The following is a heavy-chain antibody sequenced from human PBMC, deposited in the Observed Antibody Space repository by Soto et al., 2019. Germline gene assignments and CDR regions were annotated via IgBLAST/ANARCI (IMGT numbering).Heavy chain of an antibody. CDR2: ISGYNGNT. Sequence: QVQLVQSGPEVRKPGASVKVSCKASGYIFSRYGISWVRQAPGQGLEWMAWISGYNGNTKFGERVQGRVNVTKDTSTSTAYMELRSLRSDDTAVYYCAREAAAERNYYGLDVWGQGTTVIVSS. J-gene: IGHJ6*02. D-gene: IGHD6-13*01. CDR3: AREAAAERNYYGLDV. CDR1: GYIFSRYG. V-gene: IGHV1-18*04.